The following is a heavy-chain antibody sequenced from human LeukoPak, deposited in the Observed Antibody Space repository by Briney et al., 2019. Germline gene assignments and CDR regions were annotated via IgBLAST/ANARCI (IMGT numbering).Heavy chain of an antibody. V-gene: IGHV5-51*01. Sequence: GESLKISCRGSGYSFTSYWIGWVRQMPGKGLEWMGIIYPGDSDTRYGPSFQGQVTISADKSISTAYLQWSSLKASDTAMYYCARRIAVAGLNWFDPWGQGTLVTVSS. D-gene: IGHD6-19*01. CDR3: ARRIAVAGLNWFDP. CDR1: GYSFTSYW. CDR2: IYPGDSDT. J-gene: IGHJ5*02.